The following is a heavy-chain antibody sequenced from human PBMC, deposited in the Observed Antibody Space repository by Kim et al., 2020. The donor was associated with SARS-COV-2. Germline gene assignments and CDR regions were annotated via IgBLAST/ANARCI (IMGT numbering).Heavy chain of an antibody. CDR3: ARDPIRYRYSGSYSGY. J-gene: IGHJ4*02. V-gene: IGHV1-69*13. D-gene: IGHD1-26*01. CDR1: GGTFSSYA. Sequence: SVKVSCKASGGTFSSYAISWVRQAPGQGLEWMGGIIPIFGTANYAQKFQGRVTITADESTSTAYMELSSLRSEDTAVYYCARDPIRYRYSGSYSGYWGQGTLVTVSS. CDR2: IIPIFGTA.